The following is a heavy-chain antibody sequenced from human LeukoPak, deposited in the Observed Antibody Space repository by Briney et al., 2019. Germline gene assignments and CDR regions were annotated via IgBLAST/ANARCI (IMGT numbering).Heavy chain of an antibody. V-gene: IGHV3-21*01. CDR3: ARARGNDWYSDY. J-gene: IGHJ4*02. CDR2: ITFNSNYI. D-gene: IGHD3-9*01. Sequence: GGSLRLSCAASGFAFSDYSMTWVRQAPGKGLEWVSSITFNSNYINYADSVRGRFTFSKDNAKNSLCLQMNSLRVEDTAVYYCARARGNDWYSDYWGQGTLVTVSS. CDR1: GFAFSDYS.